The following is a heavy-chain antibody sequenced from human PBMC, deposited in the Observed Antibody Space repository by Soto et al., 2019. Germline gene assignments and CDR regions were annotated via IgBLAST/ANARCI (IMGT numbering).Heavy chain of an antibody. V-gene: IGHV1-18*01. J-gene: IGHJ6*02. Sequence: QVQLVQSGAEVKKPGASVKVSCKASGYTFTSYGISWVRQAPGQGLEWMGWISAYNGNTNYAQKRRGRVTMTTDTSTSTAYMELRSLRSDDTAVYYCARDFESSGWYGEGYYYYGMDVWGQGTTVTVSS. D-gene: IGHD6-19*01. CDR1: GYTFTSYG. CDR2: ISAYNGNT. CDR3: ARDFESSGWYGEGYYYYGMDV.